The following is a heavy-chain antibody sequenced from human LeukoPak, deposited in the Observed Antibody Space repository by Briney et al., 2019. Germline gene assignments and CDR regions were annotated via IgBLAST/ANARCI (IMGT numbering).Heavy chain of an antibody. J-gene: IGHJ4*02. D-gene: IGHD6-13*01. CDR2: VNFDGTTT. Sequence: GGSLRLSCAASGFTFSNYWLHWVRQAPGKGLVWVSRVNFDGTTTNYADSVKGRLTISRDNTKTTLYLQMNSLRAEDTAVYYCAKDPGSPPPDYWGQGTLVTVSS. CDR3: AKDPGSPPPDY. CDR1: GFTFSNYW. V-gene: IGHV3-74*01.